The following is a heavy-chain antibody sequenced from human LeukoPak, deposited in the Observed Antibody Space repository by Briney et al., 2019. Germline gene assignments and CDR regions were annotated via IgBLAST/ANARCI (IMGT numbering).Heavy chain of an antibody. CDR1: GDIVSSKSAS. V-gene: IGHV6-1*01. CDR2: TYYRSKWYN. J-gene: IGHJ4*02. CDR3: ARAGGTFDN. Sequence: PSQTLSLTCAISGDIVSSKSASWNWIRQSPSRGLEWLGRTYYRSKWYNEYAVSVKSRISINPDTSKNQFSLQLTSVTPEDTAVYYCARAGGTFDNWGQGTLVTVSS. D-gene: IGHD1-1*01.